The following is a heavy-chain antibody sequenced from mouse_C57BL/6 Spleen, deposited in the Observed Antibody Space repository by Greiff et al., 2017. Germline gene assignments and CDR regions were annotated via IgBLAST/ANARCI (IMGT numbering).Heavy chain of an antibody. V-gene: IGHV5-16*01. CDR1: GFTFSDYY. CDR3: ARDAPFYGNYGYWYFDV. J-gene: IGHJ1*03. Sequence: EVQLVESEGGLVQPGSSMKLSCTASGFTFSDYYMAWVRQVPEKGLEWVANINYDGSSTYYLDSLKSRFIISRDNAKNILYLQMSSLKSEDTATYYCARDAPFYGNYGYWYFDVWGTGTTVTVSS. D-gene: IGHD2-1*01. CDR2: INYDGSST.